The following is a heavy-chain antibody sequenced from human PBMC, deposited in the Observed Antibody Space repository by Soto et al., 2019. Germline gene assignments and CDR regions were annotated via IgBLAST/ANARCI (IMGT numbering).Heavy chain of an antibody. CDR2: INHSGST. CDR1: GGSFSGYY. D-gene: IGHD2-15*01. J-gene: IGHJ4*02. Sequence: QVQLQQWGAGLLKPSETLSLTCAVYGGSFSGYYWSWIRQPPGKGLEWIGEINHSGSTNYNSSLKRRGTISVDTSKNQFSLKLSSVTAADTAVYYCARRGLGGKLGYFDYWGQGTLVTVSS. V-gene: IGHV4-34*01. CDR3: ARRGLGGKLGYFDY.